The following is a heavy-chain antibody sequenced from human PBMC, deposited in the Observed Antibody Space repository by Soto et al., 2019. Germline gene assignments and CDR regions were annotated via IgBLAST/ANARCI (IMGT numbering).Heavy chain of an antibody. V-gene: IGHV4-4*02. J-gene: IGHJ6*02. CDR1: GGSISSSNW. CDR3: ARGGDGPYYYYYGMDV. D-gene: IGHD3-16*01. CDR2: IYHSGST. Sequence: QVQLQESGPGLVKPSGTLSLTCAVSGGSISSSNWWSWVRQPPGKGLEWIGEIYHSGSTNYNPSLKSRVTISVDNSKNQFSLKLSSVTAADTAVYYCARGGDGPYYYYYGMDVWGQGTTVTVSS.